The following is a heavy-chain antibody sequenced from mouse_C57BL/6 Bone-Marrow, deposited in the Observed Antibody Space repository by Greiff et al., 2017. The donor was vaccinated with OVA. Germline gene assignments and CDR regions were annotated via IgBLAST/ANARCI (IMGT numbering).Heavy chain of an antibody. D-gene: IGHD2-3*01. CDR1: GYTFTDYN. CDR2: INPNNGGT. Sequence: VQLQQSGPELVKPGASVKMSCKASGYTFTDYNMHWVKQSHGKSLEWIGYINPNNGGTSDNQKFKGKATLTVNKSSSTAYMELRSLTSEDSAVYYCARGGIDGYYLDYWGQGTTLTVSS. V-gene: IGHV1-22*01. J-gene: IGHJ2*01. CDR3: ARGGIDGYYLDY.